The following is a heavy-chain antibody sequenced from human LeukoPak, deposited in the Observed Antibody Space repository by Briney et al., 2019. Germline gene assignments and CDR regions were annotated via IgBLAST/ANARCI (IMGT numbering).Heavy chain of an antibody. V-gene: IGHV4-4*07. Sequence: SETLSLTCTVSGGSISSYFWNWIRQPAGKGLEWIGRIYSSGTTNYNPSLKSRVTMSVDTSKNQFSLKLSSVTAADTAVYYCARQRTVTTVEDAFDIWGQGTMVTVSS. CDR2: IYSSGTT. CDR3: ARQRTVTTVEDAFDI. D-gene: IGHD4-23*01. CDR1: GGSISSYF. J-gene: IGHJ3*02.